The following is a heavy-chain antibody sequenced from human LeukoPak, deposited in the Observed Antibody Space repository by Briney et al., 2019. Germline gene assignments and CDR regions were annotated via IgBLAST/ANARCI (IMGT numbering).Heavy chain of an antibody. J-gene: IGHJ4*02. V-gene: IGHV3-21*01. Sequence: GGSLRLSCAASGFAFSTYSMNWVRQAPGKGLEWVSSISSSSSYIYYADSVKGRFTISRDNAKNSLYLQMNSLRAEDTALYYCARLRTTGTFDYWGQGTLVTVSS. D-gene: IGHD1-1*01. CDR2: ISSSSSYI. CDR1: GFAFSTYS. CDR3: ARLRTTGTFDY.